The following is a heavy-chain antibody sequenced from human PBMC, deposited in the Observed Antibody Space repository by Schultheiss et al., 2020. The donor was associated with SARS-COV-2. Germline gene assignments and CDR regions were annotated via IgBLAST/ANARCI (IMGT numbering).Heavy chain of an antibody. D-gene: IGHD6-13*01. V-gene: IGHV6-1*01. CDR3: ARVNYDSSWSEIDY. J-gene: IGHJ4*02. Sequence: SQTLSLTCAISGDSVSSNSAAWNWIRQSPSRGLEWLGRTYYRSKWYYDYAPSVKSRITINPDTSRNQFSVRLSSVTPEDTAVYYCARVNYDSSWSEIDYWGQGTLVTVSS. CDR2: TYYRSKWYY. CDR1: GDSVSSNSAA.